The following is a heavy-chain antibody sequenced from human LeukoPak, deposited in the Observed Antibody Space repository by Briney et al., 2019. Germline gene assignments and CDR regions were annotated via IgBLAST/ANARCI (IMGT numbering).Heavy chain of an antibody. CDR2: LRSRIYGGTA. Sequence: GGSLRLSCTASGFTFSGYAVTWVRQAPGKGLEWLGFLRSRIYGGTADYAASVKGRMTISRDDSKNIAYLEVNSLKVEDTAVYYCARADNGQVGYMDVWGKGTTVTISS. CDR3: ARADNGQVGYMDV. CDR1: GFTFSGYA. V-gene: IGHV3-49*04. J-gene: IGHJ6*03. D-gene: IGHD1-1*01.